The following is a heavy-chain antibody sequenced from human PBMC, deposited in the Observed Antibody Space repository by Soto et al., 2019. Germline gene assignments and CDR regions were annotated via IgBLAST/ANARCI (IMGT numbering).Heavy chain of an antibody. J-gene: IGHJ3*02. CDR3: VKDRWRDSDHDTLDAFEI. V-gene: IGHV3-23*01. Sequence: EVQLLESGGGLVQPGGSLRLSCAASGFTFGNYAMSWVRQAPGKGLEWVSSISASGGTTYYADAVKGHFTISRDSFTNTLFLQMKSLRAEDTATYYCVKDRWRDSDHDTLDAFEIWGQGTMVTVSS. CDR2: ISASGGTT. CDR1: GFTFGNYA. D-gene: IGHD1-1*01.